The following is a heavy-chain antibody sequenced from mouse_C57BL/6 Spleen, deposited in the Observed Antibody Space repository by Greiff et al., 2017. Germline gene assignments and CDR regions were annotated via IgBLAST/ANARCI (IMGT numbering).Heavy chain of an antibody. J-gene: IGHJ2*01. CDR3: TTDGTVDY. D-gene: IGHD1-1*01. Sequence: EVQGVESGAERVRPGASVKLSCTASGFNIKDDYMHWVKQRPEQGLEWIGWIDPENGDTEYASKFQGKATITADTSSNTAYLQLSSLTSEDTAVYYCTTDGTVDYWGQGTTLTVSS. CDR1: GFNIKDDY. V-gene: IGHV14-4*01. CDR2: IDPENGDT.